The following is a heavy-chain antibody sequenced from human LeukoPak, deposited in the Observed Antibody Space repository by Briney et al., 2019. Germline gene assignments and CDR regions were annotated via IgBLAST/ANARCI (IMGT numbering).Heavy chain of an antibody. CDR3: ARVGYCSRGVCYNYDY. J-gene: IGHJ4*02. CDR1: GYTFTGYY. D-gene: IGHD2-8*01. V-gene: IGHV1-2*02. Sequence: ASVKVSCKASGYTFTGYYMHWVRQAPGQGLEWMGWINPNSGGTNYAQKFKGRVLMTRDTSISTAYLELSSLKSDDTAVYYCARVGYCSRGVCYNYDYWGQGTQVTVSS. CDR2: INPNSGGT.